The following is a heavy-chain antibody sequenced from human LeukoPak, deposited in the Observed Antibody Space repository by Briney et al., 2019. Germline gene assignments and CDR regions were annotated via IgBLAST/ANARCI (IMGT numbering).Heavy chain of an antibody. CDR2: IWYDGSNK. V-gene: IGHV3-33*01. D-gene: IGHD2-2*03. CDR1: GFTFSSYG. J-gene: IGHJ6*04. CDR3: ARGLDSSNGMDV. Sequence: PGRSLRLSCAASGFTFSSYGMHWVRQAPGKGLEWVAVIWYDGSNKYCADSVKGRFTISRDNSKNTLYLQMNSLRAEDTAVYYCARGLDSSNGMDVWGKGTTVTVSP.